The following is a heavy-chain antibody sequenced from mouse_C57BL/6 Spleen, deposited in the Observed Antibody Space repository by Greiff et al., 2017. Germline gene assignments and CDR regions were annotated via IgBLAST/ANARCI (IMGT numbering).Heavy chain of an antibody. CDR1: GYTFTSYW. D-gene: IGHD1-1*01. CDR3: ARGGFITTVVAKDWYFDV. J-gene: IGHJ1*03. CDR2: IYPGSGST. V-gene: IGHV1-55*01. Sequence: QVQLKQPGAELVKPGASVKMSCKASGYTFTSYWITWVKQRPGQGLEWIGDIYPGSGSTNYNEKFKSKATLTVDTSSSTAYMQLSSLTSEDSAVYYCARGGFITTVVAKDWYFDVWGTGTTVTVSS.